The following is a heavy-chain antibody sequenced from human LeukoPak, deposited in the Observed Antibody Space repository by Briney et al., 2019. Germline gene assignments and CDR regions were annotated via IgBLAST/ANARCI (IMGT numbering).Heavy chain of an antibody. Sequence: ASVKVSCKASGYTFTSYYMHWVRQAPGQGLEWMGIINPSGGSTSYAQKFQGRVTMTRDMSTSTVYMELSSQRSEDTAVYYCARSDRDIVATNWGQGTLVTVSS. CDR2: INPSGGST. CDR3: ARSDRDIVATN. CDR1: GYTFTSYY. V-gene: IGHV1-46*01. J-gene: IGHJ4*02. D-gene: IGHD5-12*01.